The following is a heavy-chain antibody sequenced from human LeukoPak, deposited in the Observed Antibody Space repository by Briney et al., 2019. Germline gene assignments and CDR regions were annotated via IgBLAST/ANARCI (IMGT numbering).Heavy chain of an antibody. V-gene: IGHV1-69*13. D-gene: IGHD3-10*01. Sequence: ASVKVSCKASGGTFSSYAISWVRQATGQGLEWMGGIIPIFGTANYAQKFQGRVTITADESTSTAYMELSSLRSEDTAVYYCARAPDVKLLWFPRSHDPWGQGTLVTVSS. CDR1: GGTFSSYA. CDR3: ARAPDVKLLWFPRSHDP. CDR2: IIPIFGTA. J-gene: IGHJ5*02.